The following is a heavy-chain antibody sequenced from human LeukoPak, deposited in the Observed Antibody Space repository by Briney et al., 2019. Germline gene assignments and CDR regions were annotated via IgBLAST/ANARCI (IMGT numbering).Heavy chain of an antibody. CDR3: AKGAGGSSYYNWFDP. J-gene: IGHJ5*02. V-gene: IGHV4-39*07. CDR2: IYYSGTT. Sequence: PSETLSLTCTVSGGSISSSPYYWGWIRQPPGKGLEWIGSIYYSGTTHYSPSLGSRVTISVDTSKNQFSLKLASVTAADTAIYYCAKGAGGSSYYNWFDPWGQGALVTVSS. D-gene: IGHD5-18*01. CDR1: GGSISSSPYY.